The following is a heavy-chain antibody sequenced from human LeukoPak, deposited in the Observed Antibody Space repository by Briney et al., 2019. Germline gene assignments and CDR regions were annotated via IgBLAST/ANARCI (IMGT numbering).Heavy chain of an antibody. CDR2: IKQDGSEK. Sequence: PGKSLRLSCAASGFTVTNYGIHWVRQAPGQGLEWVANIKQDGSEKYYVDSVKGRFTISRDNAKNSLYLQMNSLRAEDTAVYYCARGESGTKGYWGQGTLVTVSS. CDR1: GFTVTNYG. D-gene: IGHD2-8*01. V-gene: IGHV3-7*05. J-gene: IGHJ4*02. CDR3: ARGESGTKGY.